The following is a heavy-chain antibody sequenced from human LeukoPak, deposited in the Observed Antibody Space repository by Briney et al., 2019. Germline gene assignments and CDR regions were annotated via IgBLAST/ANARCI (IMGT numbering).Heavy chain of an antibody. CDR1: GYTFTGDY. Sequence: GSVKVSCKASGYTFTGDYMHWVRQAPGQGLEWMGWINPNSGGTNYAQKFQGWVTMTRDTSISTAYMELSRLRSDDTAVYYCARAPPEVQYPMDVWGQGTTVTVSS. CDR3: ARAPPEVQYPMDV. V-gene: IGHV1-2*04. D-gene: IGHD2/OR15-2a*01. J-gene: IGHJ6*02. CDR2: INPNSGGT.